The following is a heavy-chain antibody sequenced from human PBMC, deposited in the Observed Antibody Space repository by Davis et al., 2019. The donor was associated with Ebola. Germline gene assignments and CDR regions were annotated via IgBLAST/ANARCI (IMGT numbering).Heavy chain of an antibody. Sequence: PSETLSLTCAVYGGSFSGYYWSWIRQPPGKGLEWIGEINHSGSTNYNPSLKSRVTISVDTSKNQFSLKLSSVTAADTAVYYCASSYSSGWLDAFDIWGQGTMVTVSS. J-gene: IGHJ3*02. CDR2: INHSGST. V-gene: IGHV4-34*01. CDR1: GGSFSGYY. CDR3: ASSYSSGWLDAFDI. D-gene: IGHD6-19*01.